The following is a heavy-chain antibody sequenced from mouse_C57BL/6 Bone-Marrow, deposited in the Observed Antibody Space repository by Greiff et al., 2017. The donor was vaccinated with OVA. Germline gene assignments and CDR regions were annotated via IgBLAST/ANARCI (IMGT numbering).Heavy chain of an antibody. CDR3: ASYDGRMDY. V-gene: IGHV7-3*01. Sequence: EVQRVESGGGLVQPGGSLSLSCAASGFTFTDYYMSWVRQPPGKALEWLGFIRNKANGYTNEYSASVKGRFTISRDNSQSILYLQMNALRAEDSATYYCASYDGRMDYWGQGTSVTVSS. CDR2: IRNKANGYTN. CDR1: GFTFTDYY. J-gene: IGHJ4*01. D-gene: IGHD1-1*01.